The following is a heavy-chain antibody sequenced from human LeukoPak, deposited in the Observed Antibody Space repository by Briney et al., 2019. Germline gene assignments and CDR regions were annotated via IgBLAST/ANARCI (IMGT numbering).Heavy chain of an antibody. CDR2: IYHSGTT. CDR1: GGSISSGGYY. J-gene: IGHJ4*02. V-gene: IGHV4-30-2*01. Sequence: PSETLSLTCTVSGGSISSGGYYWSWIRQPPGKGLEWIGYIYHSGTTYYNPSLKSRVTISVDRSKNQFSLKLSSVTAADTAVYYCAASKWRGGGNFDYWGQGTLVTVSS. D-gene: IGHD4-23*01. CDR3: AASKWRGGGNFDY.